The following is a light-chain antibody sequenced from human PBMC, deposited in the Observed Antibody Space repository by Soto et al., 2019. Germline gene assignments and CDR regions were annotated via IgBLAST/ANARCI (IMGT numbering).Light chain of an antibody. CDR3: SSHTTRNTRV. Sequence: QSALTQPASVSGSPGQSITISCTGTSSDVGAYDFVSWYQQHPDKAPKLMIYEVRGRPSGVSNRCSGSKSFNTATLTISGLQAEDEADYYCSSHTTRNTRVFGTGTKLTVL. V-gene: IGLV2-14*03. CDR1: SSDVGAYDF. CDR2: EVR. J-gene: IGLJ1*01.